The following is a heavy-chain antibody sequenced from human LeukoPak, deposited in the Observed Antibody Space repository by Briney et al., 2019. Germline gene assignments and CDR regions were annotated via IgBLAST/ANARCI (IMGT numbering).Heavy chain of an antibody. D-gene: IGHD2-15*01. CDR3: AKASGYCSGGSCYSHAFDI. Sequence: GGSLRLSCAASGFTFDDYAMHWVRQAPWKGLEWVSGISWNSGSIGYADSVKGRFTISRDNAKNSLYLQMNSLRAEDTALYYCAKASGYCSGGSCYSHAFDIWGQGTMVTVSS. V-gene: IGHV3-9*01. CDR1: GFTFDDYA. J-gene: IGHJ3*02. CDR2: ISWNSGSI.